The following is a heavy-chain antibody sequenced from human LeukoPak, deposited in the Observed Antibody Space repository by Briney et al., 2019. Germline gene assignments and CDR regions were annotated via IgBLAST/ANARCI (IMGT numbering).Heavy chain of an antibody. V-gene: IGHV4-59*12. CDR2: IYYSGST. CDR3: AREDSSSFGNY. CDR1: GGSISSYY. J-gene: IGHJ4*02. Sequence: SETPSLTCTVSGGSISSYYWSWIRQPPGKGLEWIGYIYYSGSTYYNPSLKSRVTISVDTSKNQFSLKLSSVTAADTAVYYCAREDSSSFGNYWGQGTLVTVSS. D-gene: IGHD6-6*01.